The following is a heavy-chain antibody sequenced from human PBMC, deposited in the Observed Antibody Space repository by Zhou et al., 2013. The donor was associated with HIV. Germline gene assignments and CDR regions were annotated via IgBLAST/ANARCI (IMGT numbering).Heavy chain of an antibody. V-gene: IGHV4-38-2*01. CDR1: GYSISSGYY. J-gene: IGHJ6*03. CDR3: ARGPSNWGNYYYYVDV. CDR2: IFHSGST. D-gene: IGHD7-27*01. Sequence: QVQLQESGPGLVKPSETLSLSCAVSGYSISSGYYWGWIRQPPGKGLEWIGVIFHSGSTYYNPSLKSRVTISMDTSKNQFSLKLSSVTAADTAVYYCARGPSNWGNYYYYVDVWGKGTTVTVSS.